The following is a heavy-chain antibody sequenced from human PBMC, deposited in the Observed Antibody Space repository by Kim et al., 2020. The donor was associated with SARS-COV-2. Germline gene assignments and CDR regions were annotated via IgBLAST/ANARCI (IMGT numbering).Heavy chain of an antibody. J-gene: IGHJ4*02. Sequence: NPALKSRVTISVDTSENQFALKLSSVTAADTAVYYCARLREYYGSGSKQYWGQGTLVTVSS. V-gene: IGHV4-34*01. D-gene: IGHD3-10*01. CDR3: ARLREYYGSGSKQY.